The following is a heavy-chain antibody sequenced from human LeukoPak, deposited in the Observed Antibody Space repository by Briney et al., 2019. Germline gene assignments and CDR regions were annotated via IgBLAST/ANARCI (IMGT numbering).Heavy chain of an antibody. J-gene: IGHJ4*02. Sequence: PGGSLRLSCAASGFIVSNYYMNWVRQAPGKGLECDSVIYNGGATYYADSVKGRFTISRDNSKNTLYLQMNSLRAEDTAVYYCASFSEGYWGQGTLVTVSS. CDR2: IYNGGAT. CDR1: GFIVSNYY. V-gene: IGHV3-66*02. CDR3: ASFSEGY. D-gene: IGHD3-3*02.